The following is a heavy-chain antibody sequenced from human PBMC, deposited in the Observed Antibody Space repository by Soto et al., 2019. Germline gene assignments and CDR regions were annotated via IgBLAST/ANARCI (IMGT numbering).Heavy chain of an antibody. CDR3: ARDGDYGGNGVFDY. D-gene: IGHD4-17*01. Sequence: PGGSLRLSCAASGFTFSSYGMHWVHQAPGKGLEWVAVIWYDGSNKYYADSVKGRFTISRDNSKNTLYLQMNSLRAEDTAVYYCARDGDYGGNGVFDYWGQGTLVTVSS. J-gene: IGHJ4*02. CDR1: GFTFSSYG. V-gene: IGHV3-33*01. CDR2: IWYDGSNK.